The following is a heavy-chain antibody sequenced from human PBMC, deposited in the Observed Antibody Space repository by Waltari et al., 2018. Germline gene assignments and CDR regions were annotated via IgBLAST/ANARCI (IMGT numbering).Heavy chain of an antibody. CDR1: GLHFRSAQ. V-gene: IGHV3-15*01. CDR3: TTDLRYCSGGSCFTRDY. Sequence: EVQLVESGGGLVKPGGYLSLSCVGFGLHFRSAQLDWVAQAPGKGLEWVGRIKTRTGDGTRDYTAPVEGRFTISRDDSKNTLYLQMNSLKTEDTAVYYCTTDLRYCSGGSCFTRDYWGQGTLVTVSA. CDR2: IKTRTGDGTR. D-gene: IGHD2-15*01. J-gene: IGHJ4*02.